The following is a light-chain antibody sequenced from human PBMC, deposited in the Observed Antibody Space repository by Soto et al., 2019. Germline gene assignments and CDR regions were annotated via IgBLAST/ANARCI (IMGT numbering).Light chain of an antibody. J-gene: IGLJ1*01. CDR1: SSNIGANYE. CDR2: GNT. V-gene: IGLV1-40*01. Sequence: QSVLTQPPSVSGAPGQRVTISCTGSSSNIGANYEVHWYQQLPGTAPKLLIYGNTNRPSGVPDRFSGSKSGTSASLAITGLQAEDEADYYCQSYDSSLTGSKVFGTGTKLTVL. CDR3: QSYDSSLTGSKV.